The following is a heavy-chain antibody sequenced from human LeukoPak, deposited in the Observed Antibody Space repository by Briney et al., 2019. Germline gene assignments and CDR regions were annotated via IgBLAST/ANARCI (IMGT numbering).Heavy chain of an antibody. V-gene: IGHV3-20*04. CDR2: IIWNGGST. J-gene: IGHJ5*02. CDR3: ARDPAPTTDDGYSSP. D-gene: IGHD2-2*03. Sequence: GGSLSLSCAASGFTSSDYGMSWVRPAPGKGRGWVSGIIWNGGSTGYADSVKGRYTISRDNAKNSLYLQMNSLRAEDTALYYCARDPAPTTDDGYSSPWGQGTLVTVSS. CDR1: GFTSSDYG.